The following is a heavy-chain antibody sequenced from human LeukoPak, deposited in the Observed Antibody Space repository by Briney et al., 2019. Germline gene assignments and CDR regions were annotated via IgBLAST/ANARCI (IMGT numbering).Heavy chain of an antibody. J-gene: IGHJ4*02. CDR1: GYTFTSYG. CDR3: ARAGIVGATPIDY. Sequence: ASVKVSCKASGYTFTSYGISWVRQAPGQGLEWMGWINPNSGGTNYAQKLQGRVTMTTDTSTSTAYMELRSLRSDDTAVYYCARAGIVGATPIDYWGQGTLVTVSS. D-gene: IGHD1-26*01. CDR2: INPNSGGT. V-gene: IGHV1-18*01.